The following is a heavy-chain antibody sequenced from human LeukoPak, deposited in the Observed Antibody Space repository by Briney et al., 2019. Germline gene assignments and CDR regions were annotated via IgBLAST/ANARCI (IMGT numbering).Heavy chain of an antibody. CDR2: IIGSGSST. V-gene: IGHV3-23*01. D-gene: IGHD6-13*01. Sequence: RGSLSLSCAASGFTFSSYAMSWVRQAPGKGLEWVSAIIGSGSSTYYADSVKGRFTISRDNSKNTLFLQMNSLRAEDTAVYYCAKDRAQKLVLDFWGQGTLVTVSS. CDR1: GFTFSSYA. CDR3: AKDRAQKLVLDF. J-gene: IGHJ4*02.